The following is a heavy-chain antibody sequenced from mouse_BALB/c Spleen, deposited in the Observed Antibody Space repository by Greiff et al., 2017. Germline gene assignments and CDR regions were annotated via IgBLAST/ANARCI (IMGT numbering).Heavy chain of an antibody. V-gene: IGHV14-3*02. CDR2: IDPANGNT. Sequence: VQLKQSGAELVKPGASVKLSCTASGFNIKDTYMHWVKQRPEQGLEWIGRIDPANGNTKYDPKFQGKATITADTSSNTAYLQLSSLTSEDTAVYYCARDGNYRIGAMDYWGQGTSVTVSS. CDR1: GFNIKDTY. J-gene: IGHJ4*01. D-gene: IGHD2-1*01. CDR3: ARDGNYRIGAMDY.